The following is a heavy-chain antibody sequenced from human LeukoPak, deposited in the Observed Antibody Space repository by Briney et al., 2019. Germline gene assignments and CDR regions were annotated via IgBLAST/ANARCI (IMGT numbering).Heavy chain of an antibody. V-gene: IGHV3-20*04. J-gene: IGHJ4*02. D-gene: IGHD3-22*01. Sequence: GGSLRLSCAASGFTFDDYGMSWVRQAPGKGLEWVSGIKWNGGSTGYADSVKGRFTISRDNAKNSLYLQMNSLGVEDTAFYYCAGGYDSAGGYHLDYWGQGTLVTVSS. CDR1: GFTFDDYG. CDR3: AGGYDSAGGYHLDY. CDR2: IKWNGGST.